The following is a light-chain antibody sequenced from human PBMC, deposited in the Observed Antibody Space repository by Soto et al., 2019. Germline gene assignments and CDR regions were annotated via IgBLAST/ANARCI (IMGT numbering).Light chain of an antibody. V-gene: IGLV2-14*01. CDR3: SSYTSSSSYV. J-gene: IGLJ1*01. CDR2: EVS. Sequence: QSALTQPASVSGSPGQSITISCTGTSSDVGGYNHVSWYQQHPGKAPKLMIYEVSSRPSGVSNRFSGSKSGNTASLTISGLQAEDEADYYCSSYTSSSSYVFGTGTKLTVL. CDR1: SSDVGGYNH.